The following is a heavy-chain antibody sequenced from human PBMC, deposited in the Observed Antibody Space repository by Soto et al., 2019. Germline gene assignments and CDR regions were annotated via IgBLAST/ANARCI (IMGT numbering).Heavy chain of an antibody. V-gene: IGHV1-69*13. D-gene: IGHD1-7*01. Sequence: GASVKVSCKASGCTFSSYVISWVRQAPGQGLEWMGGIIPIFGTANYAQKFQGRVTITADESTSTDYMELSSLRSEDTAVYYCARITGTTSSDFDYWGQGTLVTVSS. CDR1: GCTFSSYV. CDR3: ARITGTTSSDFDY. J-gene: IGHJ4*02. CDR2: IIPIFGTA.